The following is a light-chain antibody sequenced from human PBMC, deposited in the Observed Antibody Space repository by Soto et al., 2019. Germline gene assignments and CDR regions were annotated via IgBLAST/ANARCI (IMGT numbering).Light chain of an antibody. CDR2: GAS. V-gene: IGKV3-20*01. Sequence: EIVLTQSPGTLSLSPGERATLSCRASQSVSSSYLAWYQQKPGQAPRLLIYGASSRATGIPDRFSGSGSGTDFTLTISRLEPEDLAVYYCQQYGSAVGPGTKVDIK. CDR1: QSVSSSY. CDR3: QQYGSA. J-gene: IGKJ3*01.